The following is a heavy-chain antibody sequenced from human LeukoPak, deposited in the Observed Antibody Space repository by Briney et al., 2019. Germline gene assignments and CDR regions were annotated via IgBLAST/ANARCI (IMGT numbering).Heavy chain of an antibody. V-gene: IGHV3-23*01. CDR1: VFNFNIYT. Sequence: PGGSLRLSCAASVFNFNIYTMSWVRQAQGRGREWISSVGSGGTRYYADSVKGRFTISRDNSANTVSLQMDSLRADDTAMYYCAKMRGMPREAYHFDRWGQGTLVAVSS. D-gene: IGHD1-26*01. CDR2: VGSGGTR. J-gene: IGHJ4*02. CDR3: AKMRGMPREAYHFDR.